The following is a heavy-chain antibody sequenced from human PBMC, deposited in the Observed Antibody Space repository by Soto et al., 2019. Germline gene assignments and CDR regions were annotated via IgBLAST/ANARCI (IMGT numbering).Heavy chain of an antibody. CDR1: GFTFSTNA. D-gene: IGHD6-6*01. CDR3: RQSTSSRPDFSYSMDV. J-gene: IGHJ6*03. Sequence: GSLRLSCAASGFTFSTNAMSWVRQAPGKGLEWVSAISGSGDYTYFADSVKGRFTISRDNSRKTLYLQMNSLIAEDTAVYYCRQSTSSRPDFSYSMDVWGQGTTVTVSS. CDR2: ISGSGDYT. V-gene: IGHV3-23*01.